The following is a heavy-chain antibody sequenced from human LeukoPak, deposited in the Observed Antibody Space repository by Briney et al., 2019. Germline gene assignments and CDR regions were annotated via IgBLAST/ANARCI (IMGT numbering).Heavy chain of an antibody. J-gene: IGHJ4*02. D-gene: IGHD2-8*01. CDR3: AREGGSTKYHFDY. V-gene: IGHV3-21*01. Sequence: PGGSLRLSCAASGFTFSSYSMNWVRQAPGKGLKWVSSISSSSSYIYYADSVKGRFTISRDNAKNSLYLQMNSLRAEDTAVYYCAREGGSTKYHFDYWGQGTLVTVSS. CDR2: ISSSSSYI. CDR1: GFTFSSYS.